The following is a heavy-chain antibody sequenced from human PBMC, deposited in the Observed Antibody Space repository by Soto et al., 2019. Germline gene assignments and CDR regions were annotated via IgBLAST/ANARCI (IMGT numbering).Heavy chain of an antibody. J-gene: IGHJ4*02. CDR3: DLTYYYGSGSYSNEVDY. CDR2: IKRKTDGGTT. CDR1: GFTFSNAW. D-gene: IGHD3-10*01. V-gene: IGHV3-15*01. Sequence: GGSLRLSCAASGFTFSNAWMSWVRQAPGKGLEWVGRIKRKTDGGTTDYATPGKGRFTISRDDSKNRLYLQMNSLKTEDTAVYYCDLTYYYGSGSYSNEVDYWGQGTLVTVSS.